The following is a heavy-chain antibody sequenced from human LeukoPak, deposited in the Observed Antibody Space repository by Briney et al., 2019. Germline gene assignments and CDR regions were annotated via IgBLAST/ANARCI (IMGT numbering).Heavy chain of an antibody. J-gene: IGHJ5*02. D-gene: IGHD4-17*01. CDR2: INPNSGGT. CDR3: ARDPGYGDERDWFDP. CDR1: GYTLTELS. V-gene: IGHV1-2*02. Sequence: ASVKVSCKVSGYTLTELSMHWVRQAPGQGLEWMGWINPNSGGTNYAQKFQGRVTMTRDTSISTAYMELSRLRSDDTAVYYCARDPGYGDERDWFDPWGQGTLVTVSS.